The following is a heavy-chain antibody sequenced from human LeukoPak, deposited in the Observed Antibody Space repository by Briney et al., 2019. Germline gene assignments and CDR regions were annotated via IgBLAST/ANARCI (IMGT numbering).Heavy chain of an antibody. Sequence: SETLSLTCTVSGGSISSYYWSWIRQPPGKGLEWIGYIYYSGSTNYNPSLMSRVTISVEASKNQFSLKLNSVTAADTAVYYCARQDYHSGGWNWFDPWGQGTLVTVSS. CDR2: IYYSGST. CDR3: ARQDYHSGGWNWFDP. V-gene: IGHV4-59*08. D-gene: IGHD3-10*01. J-gene: IGHJ5*02. CDR1: GGSISSYY.